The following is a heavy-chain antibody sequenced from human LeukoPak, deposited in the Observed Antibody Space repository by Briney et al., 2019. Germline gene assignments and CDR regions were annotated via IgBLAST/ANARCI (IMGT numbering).Heavy chain of an antibody. CDR3: AREGLGGGSYYTDY. V-gene: IGHV3-30-3*01. Sequence: GGSLRLSCAASGFTFSSYAMHWVRQAPGKGLEWVAVISYDGSNKYYADSVKGRFTISRDNAKNSLYLQMNSLRAEDTAVYYCAREGLGGGSYYTDYWGQGTLVTVSS. J-gene: IGHJ4*02. D-gene: IGHD3-10*01. CDR1: GFTFSSYA. CDR2: ISYDGSNK.